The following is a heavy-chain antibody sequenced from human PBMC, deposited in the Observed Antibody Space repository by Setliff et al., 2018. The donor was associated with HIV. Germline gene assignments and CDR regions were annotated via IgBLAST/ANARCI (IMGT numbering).Heavy chain of an antibody. CDR3: VRDQIGDVQVAGTWGT. V-gene: IGHV5-51*01. Sequence: GESLKISCKASGYSFMSYWVGWVRQMPGRGLEWMGSINPSTSEVRYRPSLQGQVTMSVDKSISTAFLQWSSLAASDTATYYCVRDQIGDVQVAGTWGTWGQGTLVTVSS. CDR1: GYSFMSYW. D-gene: IGHD6-19*01. J-gene: IGHJ5*02. CDR2: INPSTSEV.